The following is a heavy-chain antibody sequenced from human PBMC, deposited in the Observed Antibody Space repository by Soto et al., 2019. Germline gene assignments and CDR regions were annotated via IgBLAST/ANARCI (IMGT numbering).Heavy chain of an antibody. Sequence: LRLSCAASGFSFSSYWMSWVRQAPGRGLEWVANINQDATRQSYVDSVEGQFSISRDNAKNSLYLQMNSLRVEDTAVYYCAKVGLFDGNKPITFEFWGQGTLVTVSS. CDR3: AKVGLFDGNKPITFEF. J-gene: IGHJ4*02. CDR1: GFSFSSYW. CDR2: INQDATRQ. V-gene: IGHV3-7*03. D-gene: IGHD3-10*01.